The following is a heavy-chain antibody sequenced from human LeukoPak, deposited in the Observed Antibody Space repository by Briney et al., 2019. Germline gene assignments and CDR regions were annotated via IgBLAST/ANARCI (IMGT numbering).Heavy chain of an antibody. J-gene: IGHJ4*01. CDR2: IDSSGSYI. D-gene: IGHD1-26*01. CDR3: ARDIHSSRFDY. Sequence: GGSLRLSRAASGFIFNYYTMNCVRQAPGKGPEWIASIDSSGSYIHYAASVKGRFTISRDNARDSVYLQMNNLRADDTAVYYCARDIHSSRFDYWGHGTLVTVSS. CDR1: GFIFNYYT. V-gene: IGHV3-21*01.